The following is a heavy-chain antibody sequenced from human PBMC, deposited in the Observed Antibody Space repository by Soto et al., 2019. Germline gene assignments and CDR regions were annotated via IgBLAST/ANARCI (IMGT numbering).Heavy chain of an antibody. D-gene: IGHD3-22*01. Sequence: ASVKVSCKASGYTFTSYGISWVRQAPGQGLEWMGWISAYNGNTNYAQELQGRVTMTTDTSTSTAYMELRSLRSDDTAVYYCAREGPDSNGYSYYYDGMDVWSQGTTVTVS. V-gene: IGHV1-18*01. CDR1: GYTFTSYG. CDR3: AREGPDSNGYSYYYDGMDV. J-gene: IGHJ6*02. CDR2: ISAYNGNT.